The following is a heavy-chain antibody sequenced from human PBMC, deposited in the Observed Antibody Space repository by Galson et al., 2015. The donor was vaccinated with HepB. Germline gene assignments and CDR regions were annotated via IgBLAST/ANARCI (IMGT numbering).Heavy chain of an antibody. CDR3: ARAGRGRMSDFWSGYRRTFDY. D-gene: IGHD3-3*01. CDR2: IIPIFGIA. J-gene: IGHJ4*02. Sequence: SVKVSCKASGGTFSSYAISWVRQAPGQGLEWMGGIIPIFGIANYAQKFQGRVTITADKSTSTAYMELSSLRSEDTAVYYCARAGRGRMSDFWSGYRRTFDYWGQGTLVTVSS. V-gene: IGHV1-69*10. CDR1: GGTFSSYA.